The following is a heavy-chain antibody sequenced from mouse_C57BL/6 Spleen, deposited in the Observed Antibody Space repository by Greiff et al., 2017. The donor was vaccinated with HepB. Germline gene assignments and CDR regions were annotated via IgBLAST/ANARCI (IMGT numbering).Heavy chain of an antibody. V-gene: IGHV1-50*01. Sequence: QVQLQQSGAELVKPGASVKLSCKASGYTFTSYWMQWVKQRPGQGLEWIGEIDPSDSYTNYNQKFKGKATLTVDTSSSTAYMQLSSLTSEDSAVYYCARKGTGPFAYWGQGTLVTVSA. CDR1: GYTFTSYW. CDR2: IDPSDSYT. J-gene: IGHJ3*01. D-gene: IGHD3-3*01. CDR3: ARKGTGPFAY.